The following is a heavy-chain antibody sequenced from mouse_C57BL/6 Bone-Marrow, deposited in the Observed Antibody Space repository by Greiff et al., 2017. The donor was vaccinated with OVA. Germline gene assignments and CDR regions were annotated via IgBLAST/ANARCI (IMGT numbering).Heavy chain of an antibody. Sequence: QVQLQQPGAELVRPGSSVKLSCKASGYTFTSYWMDWVKQRPGQGLEWIGNIYPSDSETPYNQKFKDKATLTVDKSSSTAYMQLSSLTSEDSAVYFCARSGGYGNYEFAYWGQGTLVTVSA. J-gene: IGHJ3*01. V-gene: IGHV1-61*01. CDR2: IYPSDSET. CDR3: ARSGGYGNYEFAY. D-gene: IGHD2-1*01. CDR1: GYTFTSYW.